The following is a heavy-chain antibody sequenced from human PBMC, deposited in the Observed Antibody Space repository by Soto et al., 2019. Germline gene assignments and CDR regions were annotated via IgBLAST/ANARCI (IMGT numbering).Heavy chain of an antibody. CDR1: GGSISSYY. J-gene: IGHJ4*02. CDR2: IYYTGST. V-gene: IGHV4-59*01. Sequence: PSETLSLTCSVSGGSISSYYWSWIRQPPGKGLEWIGYIYYTGSTSYNPSLKSRVTISIDKSTNQFYLKMSSVTAADTAVYYCARGPSYNFWSGYFRGWGQGTLVTVSS. CDR3: ARGPSYNFWSGYFRG. D-gene: IGHD3-3*01.